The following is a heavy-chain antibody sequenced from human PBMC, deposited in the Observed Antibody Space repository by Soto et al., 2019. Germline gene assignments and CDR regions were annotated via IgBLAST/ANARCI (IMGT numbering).Heavy chain of an antibody. CDR3: ARGRTYYDS. J-gene: IGHJ4*02. D-gene: IGHD3-10*01. CDR2: ISYRVDT. Sequence: PSETLSLTCTVSGDSFSSDDYYWSWIRQPPGKGLEWIGYISYRVDTYYSPSLKSRVTMSIDTSKNQFSLNVSSVTAADTAVYYCARGRTYYDSWAQGTLVTVSS. CDR1: GDSFSSDDYY. V-gene: IGHV4-30-4*01.